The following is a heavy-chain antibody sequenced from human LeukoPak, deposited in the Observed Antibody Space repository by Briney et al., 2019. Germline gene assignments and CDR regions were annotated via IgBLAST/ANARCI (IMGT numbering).Heavy chain of an antibody. J-gene: IGHJ4*02. D-gene: IGHD2-2*01. CDR1: GGTFSSYA. CDR2: IIPILGIA. CDR3: ATELNRPAAYYFDY. Sequence: SVKVSCKASGGTFSSYAISWVRQAPGQGLEWMGRIIPILGIANYAQKFQGRVTITADRSTSTAYMELSSLRSEDTAVYYCATELNRPAAYYFDYWGQGTLVTVSS. V-gene: IGHV1-69*04.